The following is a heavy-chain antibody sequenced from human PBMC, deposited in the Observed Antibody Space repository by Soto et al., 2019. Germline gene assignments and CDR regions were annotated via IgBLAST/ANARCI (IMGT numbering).Heavy chain of an antibody. Sequence: GASVKVSCKASGGTFSSYAISWVRQAPGQGLEWMGGIIPIFGTANYAQKFQGRVTITADESTSTAYMELSSLRSEDTAVYYCARSSHGYSGYDFHYYYYGMDVWGQGTTVTVSS. V-gene: IGHV1-69*13. J-gene: IGHJ6*02. CDR1: GGTFSSYA. CDR2: IIPIFGTA. D-gene: IGHD5-12*01. CDR3: ARSSHGYSGYDFHYYYYGMDV.